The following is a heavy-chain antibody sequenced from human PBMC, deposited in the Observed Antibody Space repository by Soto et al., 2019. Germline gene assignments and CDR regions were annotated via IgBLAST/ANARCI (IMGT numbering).Heavy chain of an antibody. D-gene: IGHD2-8*01. V-gene: IGHV3-23*01. CDR1: GFTFRNNV. CDR2: ITGSGRDT. J-gene: IGHJ4*02. CDR3: AKNGLDNSPSAIDS. Sequence: EVQLLESGGGLAQPGGSLRLSCAASGFTFRNNVLSWVRQAPGKGLDWVSGITGSGRDTYYADSVKGRFTFSRDNSKNMVFLQMNSLRAEDTALYYCAKNGLDNSPSAIDSWGPGTLVTVSS.